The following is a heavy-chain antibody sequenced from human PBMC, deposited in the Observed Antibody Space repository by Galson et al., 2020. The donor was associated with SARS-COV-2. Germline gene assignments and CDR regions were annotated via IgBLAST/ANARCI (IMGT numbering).Heavy chain of an antibody. Sequence: SGPTLVKPTQTLTLTCTFSGVSVTTGGVGVGWIRQPPGKPLEWLAVIYWDDDKFYSPSLKSRLSITKDTSKNQVILTMTDMDPVDTGTYYCVKSGSYWVYGMDVWGQGTTVTVSS. CDR1: GVSVTTGGVG. CDR3: VKSGSYWVYGMDV. J-gene: IGHJ6*02. D-gene: IGHD1-26*01. CDR2: IYWDDDK. V-gene: IGHV2-5*04.